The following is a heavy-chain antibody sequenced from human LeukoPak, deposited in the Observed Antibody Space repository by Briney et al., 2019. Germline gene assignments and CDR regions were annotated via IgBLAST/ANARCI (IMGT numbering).Heavy chain of an antibody. CDR3: AKVGGYLIY. D-gene: IGHD3-22*01. CDR1: GITVSSNY. CDR2: IYSGGST. Sequence: GGSLRLSCAASGITVSSNYMSWVRQAPGKGLEWVSVIYSGGSTYYADSVKGRFTISRDNSKNTLYLQMNSLRAEDTAIYYCAKVGGYLIYWGQGTLVTVSS. V-gene: IGHV3-53*01. J-gene: IGHJ4*02.